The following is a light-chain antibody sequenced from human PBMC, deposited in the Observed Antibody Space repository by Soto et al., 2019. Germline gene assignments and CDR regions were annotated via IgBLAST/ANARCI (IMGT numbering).Light chain of an antibody. CDR3: QQYGTSPLT. Sequence: EIVLTQSPGTLSLSPGERATLSCWASQVISYNHLAWYQQRPGQAPRLLIYGASSRATGIPDRFSGCGSGTDFTLTISRLEPEDFAVYYCQQYGTSPLTCGGGTKVEIK. CDR1: QVISYNH. CDR2: GAS. J-gene: IGKJ4*01. V-gene: IGKV3-20*01.